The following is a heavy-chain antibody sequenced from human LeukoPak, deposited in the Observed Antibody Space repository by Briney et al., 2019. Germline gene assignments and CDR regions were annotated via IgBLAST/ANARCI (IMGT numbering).Heavy chain of an antibody. CDR3: ARGGRVLSSSWYFDY. Sequence: ASVKVSCKASGYTFTSYGISWVRQAPGQGLEWMGWISAYNGNTNYAQKLQGRVTMTTDTSTSTAYMELRSLRSDDTAVYYCARGGRVLSSSWYFDYWGQGTLVTVSS. CDR1: GYTFTSYG. V-gene: IGHV1-18*01. D-gene: IGHD6-13*01. J-gene: IGHJ4*02. CDR2: ISAYNGNT.